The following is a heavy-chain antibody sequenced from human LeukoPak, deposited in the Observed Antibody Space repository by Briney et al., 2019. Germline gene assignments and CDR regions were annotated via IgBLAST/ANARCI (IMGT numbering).Heavy chain of an antibody. Sequence: GESLKISCKGSGYSSTSYWIGWVRQMPGKGLEWMGIIYPGDPDTRYSPSFQGQVTISADKSISTAYLQWSSLKASDTAMYYCARPSNGYSYGFDYWGQGTLVTVSS. D-gene: IGHD5-18*01. CDR2: IYPGDPDT. V-gene: IGHV5-51*01. J-gene: IGHJ4*02. CDR1: GYSSTSYW. CDR3: ARPSNGYSYGFDY.